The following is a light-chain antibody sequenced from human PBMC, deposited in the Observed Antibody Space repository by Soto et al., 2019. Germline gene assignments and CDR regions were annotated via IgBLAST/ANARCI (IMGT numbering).Light chain of an antibody. Sequence: QSALTQPASVSGSPGQSITIPCTGSSNDIGGYNYVSWYQQHPGRAPKLVIYKVSDRPSGVSTRFSASKSGNTASLTISGLQAEDEADYYCLLYYGGSYVFGAGTKLNVL. CDR3: LLYYGGSYV. J-gene: IGLJ1*01. CDR1: SNDIGGYNY. CDR2: KVS. V-gene: IGLV2-14*01.